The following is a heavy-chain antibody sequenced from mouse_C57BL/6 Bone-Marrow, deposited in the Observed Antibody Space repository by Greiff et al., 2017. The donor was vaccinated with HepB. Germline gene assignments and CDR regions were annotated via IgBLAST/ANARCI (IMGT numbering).Heavy chain of an antibody. Sequence: EVKVEESGGGLVQPGGSLKLSCAASGFTFSDYGMAWVRQAPRKGPEWVAFISNLAYSIYYADTVTGRFTISRENAKNTLYLEMSSLRSEDTAMYYCARHYYGSSYDDMDYWGQGTSVTVSS. D-gene: IGHD1-1*01. CDR3: ARHYYGSSYDDMDY. CDR2: ISNLAYSI. V-gene: IGHV5-15*04. J-gene: IGHJ4*01. CDR1: GFTFSDYG.